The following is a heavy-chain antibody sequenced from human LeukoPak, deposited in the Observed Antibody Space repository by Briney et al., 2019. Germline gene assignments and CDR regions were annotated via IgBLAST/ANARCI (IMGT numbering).Heavy chain of an antibody. Sequence: SGGSLRLSCAASGFTFSSYGMHWVRQAPGKGLEWVAFIRYDGSNKYYADSVKGRFTISRDNSKNTLYLQMNSLRAEDTAMYYCAKVAGYSYGLTYYYYYIDVWGKGTTVTVSS. J-gene: IGHJ6*03. CDR3: AKVAGYSYGLTYYYYYIDV. CDR2: IRYDGSNK. V-gene: IGHV3-30*02. D-gene: IGHD5-18*01. CDR1: GFTFSSYG.